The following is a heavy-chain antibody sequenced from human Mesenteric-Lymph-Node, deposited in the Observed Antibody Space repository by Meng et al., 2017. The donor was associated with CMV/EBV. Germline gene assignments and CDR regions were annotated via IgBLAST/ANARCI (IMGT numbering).Heavy chain of an antibody. J-gene: IGHJ4*02. Sequence: QVQLHQVCARLLKPSETLSVMCAVYGGSFSGYYWNWIRQSPEKGLEWIGEINHSGSTTYNPSFTSRIIISVDTSTNQISLNMSSVTAADTAVYYCARGSSYDILTGYFDYWGQGALVTVSS. D-gene: IGHD3-9*01. CDR1: GGSFSGYY. V-gene: IGHV4-34*01. CDR3: ARGSSYDILTGYFDY. CDR2: INHSGST.